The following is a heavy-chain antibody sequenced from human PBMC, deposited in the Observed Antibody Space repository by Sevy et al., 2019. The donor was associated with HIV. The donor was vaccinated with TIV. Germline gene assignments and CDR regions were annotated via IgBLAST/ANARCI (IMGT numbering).Heavy chain of an antibody. Sequence: GGSLRLSCAAFGFTFSDHRMHWVRQAPGKGLEWVAVISYNGRNNNYNVDSVKGRFTISRDNSKNTVYLQMNSLRPEDTAIYYCARDRGEILSSAFDYWGEGTLVTVSS. CDR3: ARDRGEILSSAFDY. CDR2: ISYNGRNNN. V-gene: IGHV3-30*03. D-gene: IGHD3-16*01. J-gene: IGHJ4*02. CDR1: GFTFSDHR.